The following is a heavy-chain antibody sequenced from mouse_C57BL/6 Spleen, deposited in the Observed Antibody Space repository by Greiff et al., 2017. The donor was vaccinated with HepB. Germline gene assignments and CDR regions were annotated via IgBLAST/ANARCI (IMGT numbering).Heavy chain of an antibody. Sequence: QVQLQQSGAELVRPGASVTLSCKASGYTFTDYEMHWVKQTPVHGLEWIGAIDPETGGTAYNQKFKGKAILTEDKSSSTAYMELRSLTSEDSAVYYCTRDWYYGSSSWFAYWGQGTLVTVSA. V-gene: IGHV1-15*01. CDR1: GYTFTDYE. CDR3: TRDWYYGSSSWFAY. D-gene: IGHD1-1*01. CDR2: IDPETGGT. J-gene: IGHJ3*01.